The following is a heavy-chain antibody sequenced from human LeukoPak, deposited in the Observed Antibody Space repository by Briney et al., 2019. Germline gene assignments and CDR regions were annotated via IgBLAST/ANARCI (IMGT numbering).Heavy chain of an antibody. CDR1: GFTFSSYA. J-gene: IGHJ4*02. CDR2: ISHDGSNK. D-gene: IGHD6-19*01. Sequence: GRSLRLSCAASGFTFSSYAMHWVRQAPGKGLEWVAVISHDGSNKYYADSVKGRFTISRDNAKNSLYLQMNSLRAEDTAVYYCASHTQWLVGGFDYWGQGTLVTVSS. V-gene: IGHV3-30*04. CDR3: ASHTQWLVGGFDY.